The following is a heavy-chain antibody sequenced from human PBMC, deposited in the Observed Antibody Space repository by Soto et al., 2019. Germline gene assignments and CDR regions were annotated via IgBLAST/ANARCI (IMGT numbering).Heavy chain of an antibody. CDR3: AATHEYCSSTSCFYYYYYGMDV. D-gene: IGHD2-2*01. CDR2: IVVGSGNT. CDR1: GFTFTSSA. V-gene: IGHV1-58*01. J-gene: IGHJ6*02. Sequence: ASVKVSCKASGFTFTSSAVQWVRQARGQRLEWIGWIVVGSGNTNYAQKFQERVTITRDMSTSTAYMELSSLRSEDTAVYYCAATHEYCSSTSCFYYYYYGMDVWRQGTTVTVSS.